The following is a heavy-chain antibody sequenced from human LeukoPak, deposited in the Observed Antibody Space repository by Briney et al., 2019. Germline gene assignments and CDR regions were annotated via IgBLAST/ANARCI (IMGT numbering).Heavy chain of an antibody. J-gene: IGHJ5*02. CDR3: TTVPGTAMVNWFDH. CDR2: IKSKTDGGTT. CDR1: GFSSGNAW. V-gene: IGHV3-15*01. D-gene: IGHD5-18*01. Sequence: SRRLSWAVAGFSSGNAWMRWVRQAAEGWRGWDGRIKSKTDGGTTDYAALVKGRFTISRDDSKNTPYLTMNSLKTEDTAVYYCTTVPGTAMVNWFDHWGQGTLVTVSS.